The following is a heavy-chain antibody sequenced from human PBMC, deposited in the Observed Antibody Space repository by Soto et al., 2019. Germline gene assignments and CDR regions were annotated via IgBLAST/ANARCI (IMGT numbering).Heavy chain of an antibody. CDR1: GFTFSGSA. V-gene: IGHV3-73*01. CDR3: TGVAYSSSSSMGNYYYMDV. Sequence: GGSLRLSCAASGFTFSGSAMHWVRQASGKGLEWVGRIRSKANSYATAYAASVKGRFTITRDDSKNTAYLQMNSLKTEDTAVYYCTGVAYSSSSSMGNYYYMDVWGKGTTVTVSS. CDR2: IRSKANSYAT. D-gene: IGHD6-6*01. J-gene: IGHJ6*03.